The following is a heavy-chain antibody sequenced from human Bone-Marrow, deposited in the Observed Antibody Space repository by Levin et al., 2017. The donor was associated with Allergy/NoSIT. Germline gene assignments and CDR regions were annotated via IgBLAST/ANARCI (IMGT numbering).Heavy chain of an antibody. D-gene: IGHD2-2*02. J-gene: IGHJ6*02. Sequence: GESLKISFAASAFTFSDYSMNWVRQAPGKGLEWVSFISASSGTIFYSDSVKGRFTISRDNAQNTVYLQMNSLRAEDTALYYCARDNTHFYGMDVWGQGTTVTVSS. CDR1: AFTFSDYS. CDR2: ISASSGTI. V-gene: IGHV3-48*01. CDR3: ARDNTHFYGMDV.